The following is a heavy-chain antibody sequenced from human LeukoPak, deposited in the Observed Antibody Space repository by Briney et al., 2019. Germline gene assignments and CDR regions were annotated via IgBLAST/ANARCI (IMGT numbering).Heavy chain of an antibody. D-gene: IGHD4-17*01. Sequence: SETLSLTCTVSGGSVSSGSYYWSWIRQPPGKGLEWIGYIYYSGSTNYNPSLKSRVTISVDTSKNQFSLKLSSVTAADTAVYYCARGGTVTYGYWGQGTLVTVSS. V-gene: IGHV4-61*01. CDR1: GGSVSSGSYY. J-gene: IGHJ4*02. CDR2: IYYSGST. CDR3: ARGGTVTYGY.